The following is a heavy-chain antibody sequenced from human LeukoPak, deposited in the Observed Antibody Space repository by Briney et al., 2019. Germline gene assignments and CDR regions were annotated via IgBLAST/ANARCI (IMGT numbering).Heavy chain of an antibody. CDR3: ASREGTAMGNDCYYYYMDV. CDR2: IYYSGST. Sequence: PSETLSLTCTVSGGSISSHYWSWIRQPPGKGLEWIGYIYYSGSTNYNPSLKSRVTTSVDTSKNQFSLKLSSVTAADTAVYYCASREGTAMGNDCYYYYMDVWGKGTTVTVSS. CDR1: GGSISSHY. J-gene: IGHJ6*03. D-gene: IGHD5-18*01. V-gene: IGHV4-59*11.